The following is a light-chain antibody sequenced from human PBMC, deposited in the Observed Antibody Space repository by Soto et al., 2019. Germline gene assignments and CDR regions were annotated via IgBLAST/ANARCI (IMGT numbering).Light chain of an antibody. Sequence: EIVLTQSPGTLSLSPGERATLPCRASQSVSNHYVAWYQQKPGQAPRLLIYEASNRATGSPARFSGSGAGTDFTLTISSLEPEDFAVYYCQQRSNWPRTFGQGTRLDNK. J-gene: IGKJ5*01. CDR2: EAS. CDR1: QSVSNH. V-gene: IGKV3-11*01. CDR3: QQRSNWPRT.